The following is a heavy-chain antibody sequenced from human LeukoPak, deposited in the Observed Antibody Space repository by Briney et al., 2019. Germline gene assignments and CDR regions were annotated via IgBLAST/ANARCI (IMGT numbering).Heavy chain of an antibody. J-gene: IGHJ4*02. CDR3: ARGYSSGWYPPGY. D-gene: IGHD6-19*01. CDR2: INPKSGGT. CDR1: GYTFTPYY. V-gene: IGHV1-2*02. Sequence: GASVKVSCKASGYTFTPYYIHWVRQAPGQGLEWMGWINPKSGGTNYSQKFQVRVTMTRDTSISTAYMELSRLRSDDTAVYYCARGYSSGWYPPGYWGQGTLVTVSS.